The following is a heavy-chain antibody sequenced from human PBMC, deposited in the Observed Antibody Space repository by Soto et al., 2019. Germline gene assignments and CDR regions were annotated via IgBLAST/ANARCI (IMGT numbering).Heavy chain of an antibody. J-gene: IGHJ6*02. CDR3: ASDLVGASDSYGLDV. CDR2: IWHDGNNK. CDR1: GFTFSNYG. Sequence: GGSLRLSCAASGFTFSNYGMHWVRQAPGKGLEWVAIIWHDGNNKYYADSVRGRFIISRDNSKNRLYLQMSSLRAEDTAVYYCASDLVGASDSYGLDVWGQGTPVTVSS. V-gene: IGHV3-33*01. D-gene: IGHD1-26*01.